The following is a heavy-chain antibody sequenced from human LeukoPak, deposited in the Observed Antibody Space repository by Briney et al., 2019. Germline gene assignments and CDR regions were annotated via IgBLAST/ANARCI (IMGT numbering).Heavy chain of an antibody. Sequence: GSLRLSCTASGFTFGDYAMSWIRQPPGKGLEWIGEINHSGSTNYNPSLKSRVTISVDTSKNQFSLKLSSVTAADTAVYYCARGLHDYVWGSYLVDYWGQGTLVTVSS. J-gene: IGHJ4*02. CDR2: INHSGST. V-gene: IGHV4-34*01. D-gene: IGHD3-16*02. CDR3: ARGLHDYVWGSYLVDY. CDR1: GFTFGDYA.